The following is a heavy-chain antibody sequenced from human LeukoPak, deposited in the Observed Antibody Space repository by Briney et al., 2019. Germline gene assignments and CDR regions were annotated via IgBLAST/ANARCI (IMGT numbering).Heavy chain of an antibody. D-gene: IGHD3-22*01. Sequence: GGSLTLSCAASGFTFSDHYMDWVRQAPGEGLEWVGRTRNKANSYTTEYAASVKGRFTISRDDSKNSLYLQMNSLKTEDTAVYYCARAYERPYYFDYWGQGTLVTVPS. CDR2: TRNKANSYTT. CDR1: GFTFSDHY. V-gene: IGHV3-72*01. J-gene: IGHJ4*02. CDR3: ARAYERPYYFDY.